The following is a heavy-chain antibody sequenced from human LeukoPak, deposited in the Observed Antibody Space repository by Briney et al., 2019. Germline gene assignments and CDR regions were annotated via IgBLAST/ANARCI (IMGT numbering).Heavy chain of an antibody. J-gene: IGHJ4*02. V-gene: IGHV3-30-3*01. CDR1: GFTFSSYA. D-gene: IGHD2-2*01. CDR2: ISYDGSNK. CDR3: ARACSSTSCEDAFDI. Sequence: PGGSLRLSCAASGFTFSSYAMHWVRQAPGKGLEWVAVISYDGSNKYYADSVKGRFTISRDNSKNTLYLQMNSLRAEDTAVYYCARACSSTSCEDAFDIWGQGTLVTVSS.